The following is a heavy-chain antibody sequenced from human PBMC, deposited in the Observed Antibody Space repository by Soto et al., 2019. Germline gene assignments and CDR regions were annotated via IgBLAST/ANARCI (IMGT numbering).Heavy chain of an antibody. CDR2: ISSQNGNT. D-gene: IGHD3-10*01. J-gene: IGHJ4*02. Sequence: QPQLVQSGPEVKKPGASVKVSCKASHYTFTSYGVSWVRQAPGQGLEWMGWISSQNGNTVYAQNFQGRVTLTTDTSTSTAFMELRSLQSDDTDLYYCARDRHYYTSARVDYWGQGTLVTVSS. V-gene: IGHV1-18*01. CDR1: HYTFTSYG. CDR3: ARDRHYYTSARVDY.